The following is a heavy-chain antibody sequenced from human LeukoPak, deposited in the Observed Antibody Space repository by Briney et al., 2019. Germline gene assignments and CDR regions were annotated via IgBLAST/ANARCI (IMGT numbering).Heavy chain of an antibody. V-gene: IGHV3-30*02. CDR2: IRYDGSNK. Sequence: GGSLTLSCAASGFTFSSYSMNWVRKAPATGLEWVAFIRYDGSNKYYADSVKGRFTISRGNSKNTLYLQMNSLRAEDTAVYYCAEDGERITMIVVVTQPGWYFDYWGQGTLVTVSS. D-gene: IGHD3-22*01. CDR3: AEDGERITMIVVVTQPGWYFDY. J-gene: IGHJ4*02. CDR1: GFTFSSYS.